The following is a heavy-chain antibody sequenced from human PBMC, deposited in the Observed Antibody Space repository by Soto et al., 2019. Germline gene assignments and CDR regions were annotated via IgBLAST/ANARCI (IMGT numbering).Heavy chain of an antibody. CDR1: GFTFSSYG. CDR2: ISYDGGNK. Sequence: SLRLSCAASGFTFSSYGMHWVRQAPGKGLEWVALISYDGGNKYYADSVKGRFTISRDNPKNTVYLQMNSLRTEDTALYYCAKVLGYCSSSSCSRDYYYYYGMDVWGQGTTVTVSS. V-gene: IGHV3-30*18. J-gene: IGHJ6*02. D-gene: IGHD2-2*01. CDR3: AKVLGYCSSSSCSRDYYYYYGMDV.